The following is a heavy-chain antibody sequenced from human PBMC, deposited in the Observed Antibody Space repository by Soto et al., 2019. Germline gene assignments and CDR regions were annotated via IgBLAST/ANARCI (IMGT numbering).Heavy chain of an antibody. CDR3: ASSTVTMKALDY. CDR1: GGSISSGDYY. D-gene: IGHD4-17*01. Sequence: SETLSLTCTVSGGSISSGDYYWSWIRQPPGKGLEWIGYIYYSGSTYYNPSLKSRVTISVDTSKNQFSLKLSSVTAADTAVYYCASSTVTMKALDYWGQGTLVTVSS. V-gene: IGHV4-30-4*01. CDR2: IYYSGST. J-gene: IGHJ4*02.